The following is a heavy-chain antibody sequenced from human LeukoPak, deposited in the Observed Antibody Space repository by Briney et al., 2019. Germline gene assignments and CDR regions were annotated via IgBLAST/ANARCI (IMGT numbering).Heavy chain of an antibody. CDR2: IKQDGSEK. J-gene: IGHJ4*02. D-gene: IGHD3-22*01. CDR3: ARGRNYYDSSGYFMLH. CDR1: GFTFSSYW. V-gene: IGHV3-7*01. Sequence: GGSLRLSCAASGFTFSSYWMSWVRQAPGKGLGWVANIKQDGSEKYYVDSVKGRFTISRDNAKNSLYLQMNSLRAEDTAVYYCARGRNYYDSSGYFMLHWGQGTLVTVSS.